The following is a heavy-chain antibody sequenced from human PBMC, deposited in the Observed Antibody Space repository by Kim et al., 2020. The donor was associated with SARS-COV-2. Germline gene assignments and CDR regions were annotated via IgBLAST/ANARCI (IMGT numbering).Heavy chain of an antibody. CDR1: GGSISSSSYY. J-gene: IGHJ4*02. V-gene: IGHV4-39*01. D-gene: IGHD1-26*01. CDR2: IYYSGST. CDR3: ARRRSGSYYSSTYDY. Sequence: SETLSLTCTVSGGSISSSSYYWGWIRQPPGKGLEWIGSIYYSGSTYYNPSLKSRVTISVDTSKNQFSLKLSSVTAADTAVYYCARRRSGSYYSSTYDYWGQGTLVTVSS.